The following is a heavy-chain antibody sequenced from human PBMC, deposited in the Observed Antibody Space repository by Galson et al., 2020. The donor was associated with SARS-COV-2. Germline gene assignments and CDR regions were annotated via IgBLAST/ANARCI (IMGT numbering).Heavy chain of an antibody. V-gene: IGHV4-30-2*01. Sequence: SETLSLTCAVSGDSISSGGYSWSWIRQPPGKGLEWIGYIYHTGSTYYKPSLKSRVTISVDRSKNQCSLKLRSVTAADTAVYYCARDNYGSGGSSHWFDPWGQGTLVTVSS. CDR3: ARDNYGSGGSSHWFDP. J-gene: IGHJ5*02. D-gene: IGHD3-10*01. CDR1: GDSISSGGYS. CDR2: IYHTGST.